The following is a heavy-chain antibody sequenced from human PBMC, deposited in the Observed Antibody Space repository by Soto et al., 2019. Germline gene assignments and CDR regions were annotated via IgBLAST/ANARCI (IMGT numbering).Heavy chain of an antibody. CDR1: GFTFSSYS. CDR3: ARDRDVLRYFDWLLTAFYSP. D-gene: IGHD3-9*01. V-gene: IGHV3-21*01. CDR2: ISSSSSYI. J-gene: IGHJ5*02. Sequence: GGSLRLSCAASGFTFSSYSMNWVRQAPGKGLGWVSSISSSSSYIYYADSVKGRFTISRDNAKNSLYLQMNSLRAEDTAVYYCARDRDVLRYFDWLLTAFYSPWGQGTLVTVSS.